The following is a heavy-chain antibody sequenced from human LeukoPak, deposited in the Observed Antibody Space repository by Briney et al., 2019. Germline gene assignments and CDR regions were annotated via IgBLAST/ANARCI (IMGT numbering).Heavy chain of an antibody. V-gene: IGHV1-69*06. D-gene: IGHD3-10*01. J-gene: IGHJ4*02. CDR2: IIPIFGTA. CDR3: ARGDGSGSYYCVY. Sequence: SVKVSCKASGGTFISYAISWVRQAPGQGLEWMGGIIPIFGTANYAQKFQGRVTITADKSTSTAYMELSSLRSEDTAVYYCARGDGSGSYYCVYWGQGTLVTVSS. CDR1: GGTFISYA.